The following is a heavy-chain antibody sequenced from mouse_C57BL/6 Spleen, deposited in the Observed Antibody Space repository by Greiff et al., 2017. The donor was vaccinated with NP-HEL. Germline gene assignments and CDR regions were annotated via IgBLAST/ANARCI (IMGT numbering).Heavy chain of an antibody. CDR2: IYPRDGST. V-gene: IGHV1-85*01. CDR3: ARSGGFYDGYYDAY. D-gene: IGHD2-3*01. Sequence: VQLPQSGPELVKPGASVKLSCKASGYTFTSYDINWVKQRPGQGLEWIGWIYPRDGSTKYNEKFKGKATLTVDTSSSTAYMELHSLTSEDSAVYFCARSGGFYDGYYDAYWGQGTLVTVAA. J-gene: IGHJ3*01. CDR1: GYTFTSYD.